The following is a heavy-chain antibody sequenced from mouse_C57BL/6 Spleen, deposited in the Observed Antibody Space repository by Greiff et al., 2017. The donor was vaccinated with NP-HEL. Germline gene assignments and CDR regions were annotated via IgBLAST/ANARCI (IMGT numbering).Heavy chain of an antibody. CDR3: ARGYYGSFHV. Sequence: EVQLQQSGPELVKPGASVKISCKASGYTFTDYYMNWVKQSHGKSLEWIGDINPNNGGTSYNQKFKGKATLTVDKSSSTAYMELRSLTSEDSAVYYCARGYYGSFHVWGTGTTVTVSS. J-gene: IGHJ1*03. D-gene: IGHD1-1*01. CDR2: INPNNGGT. CDR1: GYTFTDYY. V-gene: IGHV1-26*01.